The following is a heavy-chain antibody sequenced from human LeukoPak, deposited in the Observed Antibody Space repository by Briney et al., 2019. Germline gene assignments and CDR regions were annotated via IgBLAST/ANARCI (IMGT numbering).Heavy chain of an antibody. CDR2: IKQDGSEK. CDR3: ARAPATNEWRCMDY. J-gene: IGHJ4*02. CDR1: GFTFSSYW. D-gene: IGHD2-8*02. V-gene: IGHV3-7*01. Sequence: GGSLRLSCAASGFTFSSYWMSWVRQAPGKGLEWVANIKQDGSEKRYVDPVKGRFTISRHNAKNSLYLQMNSLRAKDTAVYYCARAPATNEWRCMDYWGQGTLVTVSS.